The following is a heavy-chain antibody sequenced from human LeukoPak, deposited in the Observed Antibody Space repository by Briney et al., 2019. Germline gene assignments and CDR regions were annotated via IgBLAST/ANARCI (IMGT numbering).Heavy chain of an antibody. J-gene: IGHJ3*02. CDR2: IYYSGST. D-gene: IGHD6-19*01. Sequence: SETLSLTCTVSGGSISSYYWSWIRQPPGKGLEWIGYIYYSGSTNYNPPLKSRVTISVDTSKNQFSLKLSSVTAADTAVYYCARHSSIAVAGTEAFDIWGQGTMVTVSS. CDR3: ARHSSIAVAGTEAFDI. V-gene: IGHV4-59*08. CDR1: GGSISSYY.